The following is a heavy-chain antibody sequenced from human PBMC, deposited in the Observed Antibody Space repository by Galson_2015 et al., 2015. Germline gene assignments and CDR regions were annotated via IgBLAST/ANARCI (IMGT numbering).Heavy chain of an antibody. D-gene: IGHD3-22*01. V-gene: IGHV1-58*01. J-gene: IGHJ6*02. Sequence: SVKVSCKASGFTFTSSAVQWVRQARGQRLEWIGWIVVGSGNTNYAQKFQERVTITRDMSTSTAYMELSSLRSEDTAVYYCAAPISSGYWGMDVWGQGTTVTVSS. CDR2: IVVGSGNT. CDR3: AAPISSGYWGMDV. CDR1: GFTFTSSA.